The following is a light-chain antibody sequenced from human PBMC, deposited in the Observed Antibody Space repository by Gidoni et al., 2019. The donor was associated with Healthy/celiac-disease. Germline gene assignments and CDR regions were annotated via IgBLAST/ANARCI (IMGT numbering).Light chain of an antibody. Sequence: EIVLTQSPGTLSLSPGGRATLSCRASQSVSSSYLAWYQQKPGQAPRLLIYGASSRDTGIPARFSGSGPGTDFTLTISRLEPEDVAGYYCQQYGSSPRTFGQGTKVEIK. CDR1: QSVSSSY. CDR3: QQYGSSPRT. CDR2: GAS. J-gene: IGKJ1*01. V-gene: IGKV3-20*01.